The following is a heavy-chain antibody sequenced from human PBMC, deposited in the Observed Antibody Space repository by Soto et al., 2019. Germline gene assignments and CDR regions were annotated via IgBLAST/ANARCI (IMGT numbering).Heavy chain of an antibody. CDR3: ARDQGGTTLYYHGMDV. CDR2: ISYDGSNK. V-gene: IGHV3-30-3*01. Sequence: QVQLVESGGGVVQPGRSLRLSCAASGFTFSSYAMRWVRQAPGQGLEWVALISYDGSNKYYADSVKGRFTISRDNSKNTLYLQMNSLRPEDTAVYHCARDQGGTTLYYHGMDVWGQGTTVTVSS. CDR1: GFTFSSYA. D-gene: IGHD1-7*01. J-gene: IGHJ6*02.